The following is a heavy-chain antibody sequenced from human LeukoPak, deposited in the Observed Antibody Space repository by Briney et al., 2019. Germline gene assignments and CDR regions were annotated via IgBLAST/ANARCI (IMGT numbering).Heavy chain of an antibody. Sequence: PSETLSLTCTVSGGSINSGSYYWTWIRQPAGKGLEWIGRIYTSGSTNYNPSLKSRVTISDDMSKNQFSLKLSSVTAADTAVYYCARERDSTTWSRAGPPGITWFDPWGQGILVTVSS. CDR1: GGSINSGSYY. J-gene: IGHJ5*02. CDR3: ARERDSTTWSRAGPPGITWFDP. D-gene: IGHD2/OR15-2a*01. V-gene: IGHV4-61*02. CDR2: IYTSGST.